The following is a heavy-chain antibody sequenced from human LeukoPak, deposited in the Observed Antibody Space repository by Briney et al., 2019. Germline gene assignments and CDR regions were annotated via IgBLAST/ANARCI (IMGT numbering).Heavy chain of an antibody. V-gene: IGHV3-30-3*01. Sequence: PGGSLRLSCAASGFTFSSYAMHWVRQAPGKGLEWVAVISYDGSNKYYADSVKGRFTISRDNSKNTLYLQMNSLRAEDTAVYYCARDVYYYDSSGYFDYWAQGTLVTVSS. CDR2: ISYDGSNK. CDR1: GFTFSSYA. D-gene: IGHD3-22*01. CDR3: ARDVYYYDSSGYFDY. J-gene: IGHJ4*02.